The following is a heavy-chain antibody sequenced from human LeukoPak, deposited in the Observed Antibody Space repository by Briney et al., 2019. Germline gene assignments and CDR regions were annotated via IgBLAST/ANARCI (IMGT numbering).Heavy chain of an antibody. Sequence: SVKVSCKASGGTFSSYAISWVRQAPGQGLEWMGGIIPIFGTANYAQKFQGRATITADESTSTAYMELSSLRSEDTAVYYCARGAKKYQLLPIGGWGQGTLVTVSS. CDR2: IIPIFGTA. CDR3: ARGAKKYQLLPIGG. V-gene: IGHV1-69*01. J-gene: IGHJ4*02. CDR1: GGTFSSYA. D-gene: IGHD2-2*01.